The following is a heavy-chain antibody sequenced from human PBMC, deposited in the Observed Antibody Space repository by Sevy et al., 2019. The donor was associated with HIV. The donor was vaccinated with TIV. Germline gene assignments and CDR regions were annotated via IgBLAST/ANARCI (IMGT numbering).Heavy chain of an antibody. Sequence: KAGPSVKVSCKASGYTFRHYGISWVRQAPGQGLEWRGWISGYDGNTNYAQRFQGRVTMTKDTSTSTVYMEVRSLRSDDTAVYYCAALSSSSDPTFDYWGQGTRVTVSS. D-gene: IGHD6-6*01. J-gene: IGHJ4*02. CDR2: ISGYDGNT. CDR1: GYTFRHYG. V-gene: IGHV1-18*01. CDR3: AALSSSSDPTFDY.